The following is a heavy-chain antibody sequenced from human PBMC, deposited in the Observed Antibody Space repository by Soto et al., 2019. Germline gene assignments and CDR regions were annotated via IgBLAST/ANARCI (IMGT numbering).Heavy chain of an antibody. CDR1: GFTFSSYS. D-gene: IGHD2-8*01. CDR3: ARDLGYCTNGVCYPNYYFDY. J-gene: IGHJ4*02. Sequence: EVQLVESGGGLVQPGGSLRLSCAASGFTFSSYSMNWFRQAPGKGLEWVSYISSSSSNIYYADSVKGRFTISRDNAKNSLYMQMNSLRDEDTAVYYCARDLGYCTNGVCYPNYYFDYWGQGTLVTVSS. V-gene: IGHV3-48*02. CDR2: ISSSSSNI.